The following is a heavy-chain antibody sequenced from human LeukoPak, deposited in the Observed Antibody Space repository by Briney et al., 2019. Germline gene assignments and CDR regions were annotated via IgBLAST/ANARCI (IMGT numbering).Heavy chain of an antibody. CDR2: INPNSGGT. CDR1: GYTFTGYY. V-gene: IGHV1-2*02. D-gene: IGHD4-17*01. J-gene: IGHJ4*02. Sequence: ASVKVSCKASGYTFTGYYTHWVRQAPGQGLEWMGWINPNSGGTNYAQKFQGRVTMTRDTSISTAYMELSRLRSDDTAVYYCARSAYGDYGELNYWGQGTLVTVSS. CDR3: ARSAYGDYGELNY.